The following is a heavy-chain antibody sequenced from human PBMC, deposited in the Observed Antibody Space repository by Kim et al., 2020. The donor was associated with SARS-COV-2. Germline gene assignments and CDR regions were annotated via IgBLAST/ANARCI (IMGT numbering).Heavy chain of an antibody. Sequence: GGSLRLSCATSGFTLSIYSMTWVRQSPGKGPEWVSHIGGSGTITKHADSVKGRFTISRDNAKNSLYLQMNGLRAEDTAVYYCAKGKQCAFDLWGQGTVVT. V-gene: IGHV3-48*04. CDR2: IGGSGTIT. CDR3: AKGKQCAFDL. CDR1: GFTLSIYS. J-gene: IGHJ3*01.